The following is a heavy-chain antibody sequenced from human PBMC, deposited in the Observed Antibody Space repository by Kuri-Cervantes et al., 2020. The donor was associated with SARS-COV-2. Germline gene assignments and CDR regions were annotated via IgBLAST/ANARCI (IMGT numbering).Heavy chain of an antibody. V-gene: IGHV1-8*03. J-gene: IGHJ6*03. Sequence: ASVKVSCKASGYTFTTYGISWVRQAPGQGLEWMGWMNPNSGNTGYAQKFQGRVTITRNTSISTAYMELSSLRSEDTAVYYCARLLRGAYYYYYTDVWGKGTTVTVSS. CDR3: ARLLRGAYYYYYTDV. CDR1: GYTFTTYG. D-gene: IGHD1-26*01. CDR2: MNPNSGNT.